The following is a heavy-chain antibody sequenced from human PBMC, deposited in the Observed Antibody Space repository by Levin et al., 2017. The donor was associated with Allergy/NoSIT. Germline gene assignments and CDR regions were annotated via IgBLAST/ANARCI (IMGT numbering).Heavy chain of an antibody. D-gene: IGHD6-13*01. CDR3: ARDAPGIAAAGTPVDY. Sequence: GGSLRLSCAASGFTFSSYSMNWVRQAPGKGLEWVSSISSSSSYIYYADSVKGRFTISRDNAKNSLYLQMNSLRAEDTAVYYCARDAPGIAAAGTPVDYWGQGTLVTVSS. V-gene: IGHV3-21*01. J-gene: IGHJ4*02. CDR1: GFTFSSYS. CDR2: ISSSSSYI.